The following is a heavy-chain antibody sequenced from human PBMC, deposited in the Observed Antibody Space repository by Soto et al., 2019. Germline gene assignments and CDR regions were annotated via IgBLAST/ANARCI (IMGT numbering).Heavy chain of an antibody. V-gene: IGHV3-23*01. D-gene: IGHD2-15*01. CDR2: ISAGSEGA. CDR3: ARDLWWYLH. CDR1: GFSFTSHA. J-gene: IGHJ1*01. Sequence: EVQLLESGGGLVRPGGALRLSCAASGFSFTSHAMSWVRQAPGKGLQWISSISAGSEGAYYADSVKGRFTISRDNSNNTLYLHMNSLRAEDTAVYYCARDLWWYLHWGQGTLVTVSS.